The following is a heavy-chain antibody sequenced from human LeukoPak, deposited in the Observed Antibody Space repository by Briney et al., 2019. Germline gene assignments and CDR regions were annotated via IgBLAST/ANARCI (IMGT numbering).Heavy chain of an antibody. CDR1: EFRFSSFS. J-gene: IGHJ4*02. CDR3: ARAIASYGDSAY. CDR2: ITSTSSST. V-gene: IGHV3-48*04. Sequence: GGSLRLSCAASEFRFSSFSMNWVRQAPGKGLEWISYITSTSSSTYYADSVQGRFTISRDNAKNSLYLQPNSLRAEDTAVYYCARAIASYGDSAYWGQGTLVTVSS. D-gene: IGHD4-17*01.